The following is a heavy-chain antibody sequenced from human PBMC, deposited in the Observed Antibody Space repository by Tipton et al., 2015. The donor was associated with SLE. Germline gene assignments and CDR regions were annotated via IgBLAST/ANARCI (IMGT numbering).Heavy chain of an antibody. D-gene: IGHD6-13*01. CDR2: INHSGST. J-gene: IGHJ4*02. V-gene: IGHV4-34*01. Sequence: TLSLTCAVYGGSFSGYYWSWIRQPPGKGMEWIGEINHSGSTNYNPSLKSRVTISVDTSKNQFSLKLSSVTAADTAVYYCARVGQQLVWDYFDYWGQGTLVTVSS. CDR3: ARVGQQLVWDYFDY. CDR1: GGSFSGYY.